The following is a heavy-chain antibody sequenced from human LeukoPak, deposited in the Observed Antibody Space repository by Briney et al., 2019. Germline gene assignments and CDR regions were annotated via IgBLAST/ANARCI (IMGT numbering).Heavy chain of an antibody. Sequence: GGSLRLSCAASGFTFSSYAMSWVRQAPGKGLEWVSAISGSGGSTYYADSVKGRFTIFRDNSKNTLYLQMNSLRAEDTAVYYCAIPRGDIVVVPAAIEYWGQGTLVTVSS. CDR3: AIPRGDIVVVPAAIEY. V-gene: IGHV3-23*01. CDR2: ISGSGGST. D-gene: IGHD2-2*01. CDR1: GFTFSSYA. J-gene: IGHJ4*02.